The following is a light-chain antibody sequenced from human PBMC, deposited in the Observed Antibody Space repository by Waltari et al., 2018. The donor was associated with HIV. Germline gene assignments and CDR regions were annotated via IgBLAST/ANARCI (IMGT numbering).Light chain of an antibody. CDR3: QQTYSVSIT. CDR1: QNIKTL. CDR2: GVS. V-gene: IGKV1-39*01. Sequence: QFTQSPSSLSASLGDKFTITCRASQNIKTLLNWYQMRPGKAPRLLIYGVSGLPAGVPSRFAGGGSGSDFTLTINNLQPEDFASYFCQQTYSVSITFGPGTRVEI. J-gene: IGKJ5*01.